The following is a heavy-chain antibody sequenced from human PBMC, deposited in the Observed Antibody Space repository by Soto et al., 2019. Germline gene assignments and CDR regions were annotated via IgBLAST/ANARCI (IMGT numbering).Heavy chain of an antibody. D-gene: IGHD6-19*01. CDR2: IYYSGST. CDR3: ARRGGGSGWYWFDP. CDR1: GGSISSYY. Sequence: SEPLSLTCTVSGGSISSYYWSWIRQPPGKGLEWIGYIYYSGSTNYNPSLKSRVTISVDTSKNQFSLKLSSVTAADTSVYYCARRGGGSGWYWFDPWGQGTLVTVSS. V-gene: IGHV4-59*08. J-gene: IGHJ5*02.